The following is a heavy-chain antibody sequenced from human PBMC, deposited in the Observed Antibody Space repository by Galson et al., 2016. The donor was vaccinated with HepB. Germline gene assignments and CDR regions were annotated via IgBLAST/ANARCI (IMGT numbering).Heavy chain of an antibody. CDR1: GFTFSSYA. J-gene: IGHJ6*03. D-gene: IGHD5-18*01. Sequence: SLRLSCAASGFTFSSYAMSWVRQAPGKGLEWVAAISGSGGGTYYADSVKGRFTISRDNSKNTLYLQMNSLRAEDTAVYYCAKDLFGLRRGYSYSLVSYYYMDVWGKGTTVTVSS. CDR2: ISGSGGGT. V-gene: IGHV3-23*01. CDR3: AKDLFGLRRGYSYSLVSYYYMDV.